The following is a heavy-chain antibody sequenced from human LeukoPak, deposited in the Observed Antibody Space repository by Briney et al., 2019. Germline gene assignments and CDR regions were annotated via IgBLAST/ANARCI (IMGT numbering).Heavy chain of an antibody. Sequence: GGSLRLSCAASGFTFSNNWMIWVRQAPGKGLEWVANIKEDGSAKYYVDSVEGRFTISRDNAKNSLYLQMNSLRAEDTAVYYCARGGTQSPTDWGPGTLVTVSS. J-gene: IGHJ4*02. CDR1: GFTFSNNW. V-gene: IGHV3-7*01. CDR2: IKEDGSAK. CDR3: ARGGTQSPTD.